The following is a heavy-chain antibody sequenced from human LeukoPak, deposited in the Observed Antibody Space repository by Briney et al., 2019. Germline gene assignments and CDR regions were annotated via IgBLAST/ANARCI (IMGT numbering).Heavy chain of an antibody. J-gene: IGHJ4*02. V-gene: IGHV3-30*02. Sequence: GGSLRLSCAASAFTFSTYGMDWVRQAPGKGLEWVAYIRYDGSNKNYADSVEGRFTISRDNSKNTLYLQMSSLRAEDTAVYYCAKVVTGYCSTTSCPFDSWGQGTLVTISS. CDR3: AKVVTGYCSTTSCPFDS. CDR1: AFTFSTYG. D-gene: IGHD2-2*01. CDR2: IRYDGSNK.